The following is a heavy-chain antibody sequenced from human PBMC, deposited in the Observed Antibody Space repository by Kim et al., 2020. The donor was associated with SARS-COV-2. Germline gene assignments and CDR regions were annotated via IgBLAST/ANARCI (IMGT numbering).Heavy chain of an antibody. Sequence: GGSLRLSCAASGFTFSSYAMSWVRQAPGKGLEWVSAISGSGGSTYYADSVKGRFTISRDNSKNTLYLQMNSLRAEDTAVYYCATPNWASTVTTPPYWYFDLWGRGTLVTVSS. V-gene: IGHV3-23*01. CDR2: ISGSGGST. D-gene: IGHD4-17*01. J-gene: IGHJ2*01. CDR3: ATPNWASTVTTPPYWYFDL. CDR1: GFTFSSYA.